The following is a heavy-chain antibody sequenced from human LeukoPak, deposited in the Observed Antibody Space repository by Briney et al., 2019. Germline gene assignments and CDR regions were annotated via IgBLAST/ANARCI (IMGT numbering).Heavy chain of an antibody. CDR3: ASGPPYYCSSTSCYYNWFDP. V-gene: IGHV4-34*01. CDR1: GGSFSGYY. Sequence: PSETLSLTCAVYGGSFSGYYWSWLRQPPGKGLEWIGEINHSGSTNYNPSLKSRVTISVDTSKNQFSLKLSSVTAADTAVYYCASGPPYYCSSTSCYYNWFDPWGQGTLVTVSS. CDR2: INHSGST. D-gene: IGHD2-2*01. J-gene: IGHJ5*02.